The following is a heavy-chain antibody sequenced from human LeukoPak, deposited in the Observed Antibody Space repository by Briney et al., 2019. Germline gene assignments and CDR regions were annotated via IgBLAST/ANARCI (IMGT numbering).Heavy chain of an antibody. CDR3: ARETDSTLFDY. D-gene: IGHD2-2*01. Sequence: SVKGRFTISRDNAKNLLYLQMNSLRAEDTAVYYCARETDSTLFDYRGQGTLVTVSS. J-gene: IGHJ4*02. V-gene: IGHV3-48*03.